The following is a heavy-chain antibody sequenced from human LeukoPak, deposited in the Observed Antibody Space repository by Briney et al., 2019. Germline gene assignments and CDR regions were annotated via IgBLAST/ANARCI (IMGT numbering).Heavy chain of an antibody. Sequence: SETLSLTCTVSGGSISSYYWSWIRQPPGKGLEWIGYIYYSGSTNYNPSLKSRVTISVDTSKNQFSLKLSSVAAADTAVYYCAKGSGAHIAIGYWGQGTLVTVSS. CDR2: IYYSGST. V-gene: IGHV4-59*12. D-gene: IGHD5-18*01. CDR1: GGSISSYY. J-gene: IGHJ4*02. CDR3: AKGSGAHIAIGY.